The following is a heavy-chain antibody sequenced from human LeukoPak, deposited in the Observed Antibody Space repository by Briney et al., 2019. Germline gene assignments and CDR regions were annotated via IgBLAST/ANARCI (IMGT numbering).Heavy chain of an antibody. CDR1: GFTFDDFDDYG. D-gene: IGHD3-10*01. Sequence: PGGSLRLSCAASGFTFDDFDDYGMNWVRQVPGKGLEWVSGINWNGGSTGYAHSVKGRFTISRDKTKKYVYLQMNSLRAEDTALYYCARGEIRSPYYDGAGSYFSDYWGQGTLVTVSS. CDR3: ARGEIRSPYYDGAGSYFSDY. CDR2: INWNGGST. J-gene: IGHJ4*02. V-gene: IGHV3-20*04.